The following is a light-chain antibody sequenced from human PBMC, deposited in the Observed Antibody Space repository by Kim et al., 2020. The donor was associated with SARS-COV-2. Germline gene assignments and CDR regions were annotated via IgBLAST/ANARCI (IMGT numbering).Light chain of an antibody. CDR1: NIGTKS. V-gene: IGLV3-21*01. J-gene: IGLJ2*01. CDR2: YDS. Sequence: SYELTQPPSVSVAPGKTARITCGGSNIGTKSVHWYQQKPGQAPVLVIYYDSDRPSGIPERFSGSNSGNTATLTISRVEAGDEADYYCQVWESTSDHEVFG. CDR3: QVWESTSDHEV.